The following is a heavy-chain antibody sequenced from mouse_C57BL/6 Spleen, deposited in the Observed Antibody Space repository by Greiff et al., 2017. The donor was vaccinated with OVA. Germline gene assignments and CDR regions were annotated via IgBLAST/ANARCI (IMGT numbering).Heavy chain of an antibody. J-gene: IGHJ2*01. CDR1: GYSITSGYY. CDR2: ISYDGSN. V-gene: IGHV3-6*01. CDR3: ARGRTGFFDY. D-gene: IGHD4-1*01. Sequence: EVKLQESGPGLVKPSQSLSLTCSVTGYSITSGYYWNWIRQFPGNKLEWMGYISYDGSNNYNPSLKNRISITRDTSKNQFFLKLNSVTTEDTATYYCARGRTGFFDYWGQGTTLTVSS.